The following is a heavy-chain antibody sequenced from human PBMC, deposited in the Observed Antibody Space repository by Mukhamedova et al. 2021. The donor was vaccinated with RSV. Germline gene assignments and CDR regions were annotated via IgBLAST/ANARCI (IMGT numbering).Heavy chain of an antibody. J-gene: IGHJ4*02. CDR2: IYYSGST. CDR3: GRDRDPTFNS. V-gene: IGHV4-39*07. Sequence: PPGKGLEWIGSIYYSGSTYYSPSLESRVTISVDTSKNQYSLKLISVTAADTAVYYFGRDRDPTFNSWAPGTLSTV.